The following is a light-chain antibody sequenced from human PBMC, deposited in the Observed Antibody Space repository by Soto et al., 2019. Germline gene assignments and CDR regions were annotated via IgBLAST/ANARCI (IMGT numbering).Light chain of an antibody. CDR3: SSYAGSSKLV. CDR1: SSDVGGYNY. CDR2: EVN. Sequence: QSALTQPPSASGSPGQSVSISCTGTSSDVGGYNYVSWYQQHPGKAPKLMIYEVNQRPSGVPDRFSGSKSDNTASLTVSRLQAEDEADYYCSSYAGSSKLVFGGGTKVTVL. V-gene: IGLV2-8*01. J-gene: IGLJ2*01.